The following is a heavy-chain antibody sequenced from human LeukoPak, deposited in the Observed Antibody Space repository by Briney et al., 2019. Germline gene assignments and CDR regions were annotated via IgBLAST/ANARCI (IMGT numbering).Heavy chain of an antibody. Sequence: GEFLRISWKGSSYSFTSYWVSWGRQMPGKGLEWMGRIDPSASYTNYSPSFQGRVTISADKSISTAYLQWASLKASDTAMYYCASLEMATDYWGQGTLVTVSS. CDR2: IDPSASYT. CDR1: SYSFTSYW. V-gene: IGHV5-10-1*01. J-gene: IGHJ4*02. D-gene: IGHD5-24*01. CDR3: ASLEMATDY.